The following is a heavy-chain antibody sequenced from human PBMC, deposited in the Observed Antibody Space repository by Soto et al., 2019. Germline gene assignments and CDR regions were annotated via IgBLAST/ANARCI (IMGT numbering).Heavy chain of an antibody. J-gene: IGHJ3*01. D-gene: IGHD3-22*01. CDR2: ISVDSNYI. CDR3: ARVVYFDRSAYGL. V-gene: IGHV3-21*01. Sequence: GGSLRLSCAASGFSFIGYNMNWVRQSPGKGLEWVSSISVDSNYIYYADSVQGRFTISRDNAKNSVYLQMNSLRAEDMAVYYCARVVYFDRSAYGLWGQGTMVTVSS. CDR1: GFSFIGYN.